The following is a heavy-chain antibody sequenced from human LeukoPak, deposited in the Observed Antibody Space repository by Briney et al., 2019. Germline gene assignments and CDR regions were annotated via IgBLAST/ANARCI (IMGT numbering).Heavy chain of an antibody. Sequence: ASVKVSCTASGYTFTSYAMHWVRQAPGQRLEWMGWINAGNGNTKYSQKFQGRVTITRDTSASTAYMELSSLRSEDTAVYYCARSTEFLEWLSYFDYWGQGTLVTVSS. CDR1: GYTFTSYA. J-gene: IGHJ4*02. V-gene: IGHV1-3*01. CDR2: INAGNGNT. CDR3: ARSTEFLEWLSYFDY. D-gene: IGHD3-3*01.